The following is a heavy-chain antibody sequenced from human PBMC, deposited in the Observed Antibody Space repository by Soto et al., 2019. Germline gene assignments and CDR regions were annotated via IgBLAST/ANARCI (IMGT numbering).Heavy chain of an antibody. CDR2: ISNSGSYT. Sequence: GGSLILSCAASGFTFSDYYMSWIRQAPGKGLEWVSYISNSGSYTNYADSVKGRFTISRDNAKNSLYLQMNSLRAEDTAVYYCARDPDSSGYFYYFDYWGQGTLVTV. CDR3: ARDPDSSGYFYYFDY. J-gene: IGHJ4*02. V-gene: IGHV3-11*05. CDR1: GFTFSDYY. D-gene: IGHD3-22*01.